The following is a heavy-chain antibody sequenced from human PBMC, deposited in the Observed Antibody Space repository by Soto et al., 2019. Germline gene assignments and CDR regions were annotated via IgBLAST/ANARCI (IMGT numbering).Heavy chain of an antibody. J-gene: IGHJ4*02. CDR3: AKIPTGSGSSKFDY. Sequence: GGSRRPSCAASGLPFRTYAMNWARQVPGKGLEWISAISGSGSFTHYADSVRGRFTISRDNSQNQLYLQMNNLRGDDTAMYYCAKIPTGSGSSKFDYWGQGIQVTVSS. V-gene: IGHV3-23*01. CDR2: ISGSGSFT. CDR1: GLPFRTYA. D-gene: IGHD3-10*01.